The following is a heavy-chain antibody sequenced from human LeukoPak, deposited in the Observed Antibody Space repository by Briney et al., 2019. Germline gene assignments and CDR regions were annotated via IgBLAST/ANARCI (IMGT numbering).Heavy chain of an antibody. J-gene: IGHJ3*02. CDR1: GFTVSSNY. D-gene: IGHD6-19*01. Sequence: GSLRLSCAASGFTVSSNYMSWVRQAPGKGLEWVSVIYSGGSTYYADSVKGRFTISRDNSKNTLYLQMNSLRAEDTAVYYCARRIAVAREVAFDIWGQGTMVTVSS. CDR3: ARRIAVAREVAFDI. CDR2: IYSGGST. V-gene: IGHV3-53*01.